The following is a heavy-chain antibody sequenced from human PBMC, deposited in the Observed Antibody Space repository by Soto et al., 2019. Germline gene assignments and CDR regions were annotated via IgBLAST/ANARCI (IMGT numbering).Heavy chain of an antibody. D-gene: IGHD5-18*01. CDR1: GFTFMSYS. Sequence: SLRLSCAASGFTFMSYSMHWVGQAPGKGLGWVSSIGTRSDIYYADAVKGRFTISRDNAKTQFSLKLRSVTAADTAVYYCARDNWDSYGPVSYGMDVWGQGTTVTVSS. CDR2: IGTRSDI. V-gene: IGHV3-21*04. CDR3: ARDNWDSYGPVSYGMDV. J-gene: IGHJ6*02.